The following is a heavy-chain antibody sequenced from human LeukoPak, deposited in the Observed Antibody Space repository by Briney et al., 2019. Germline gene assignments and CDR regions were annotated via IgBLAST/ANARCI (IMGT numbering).Heavy chain of an antibody. CDR1: GFTFSSYA. Sequence: GGSLRLSCAASGFTFSSYAMSWVRQAPGKGLEWVSAISGSGGSTYYADSVKGRFTISRDNSKNTLYLQMNSLRAEDTAVYYCEKPWFGELFSFDYWGQGTLVTVSS. CDR3: EKPWFGELFSFDY. V-gene: IGHV3-23*01. CDR2: ISGSGGST. D-gene: IGHD3-10*01. J-gene: IGHJ4*02.